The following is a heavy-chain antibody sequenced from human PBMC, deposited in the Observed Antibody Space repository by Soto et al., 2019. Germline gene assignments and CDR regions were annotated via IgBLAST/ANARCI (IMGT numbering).Heavy chain of an antibody. Sequence: SETLSLTCAVYGGSFSGYYWSWIRQPPGKGLEWIGEINHSGSTNYNPSLKSRVTISVDTSKNQFSLKLSSVTAADTAVYYCARGGIGITMVRGPYYYYYMDVWGKGTTVTVSS. CDR1: GGSFSGYY. V-gene: IGHV4-34*01. CDR3: ARGGIGITMVRGPYYYYYMDV. J-gene: IGHJ6*03. D-gene: IGHD3-10*01. CDR2: INHSGST.